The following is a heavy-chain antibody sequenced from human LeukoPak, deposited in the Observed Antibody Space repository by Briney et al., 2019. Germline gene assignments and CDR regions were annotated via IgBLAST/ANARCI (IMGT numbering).Heavy chain of an antibody. V-gene: IGHV1-2*02. D-gene: IGHD5-18*01. CDR2: INPNSGDT. CDR3: ARGPLRVDTAMVSGLGDY. CDR1: GYTFTGYY. Sequence: GASVKVSCKASGYTFTGYYMHWVRQAPGQGLEWMGWINPNSGDTNYAQKFQGRVTMTRDTSISTAYMELSRLRSDDTAVYYCARGPLRVDTAMVSGLGDYWGQGTLVTVSS. J-gene: IGHJ4*02.